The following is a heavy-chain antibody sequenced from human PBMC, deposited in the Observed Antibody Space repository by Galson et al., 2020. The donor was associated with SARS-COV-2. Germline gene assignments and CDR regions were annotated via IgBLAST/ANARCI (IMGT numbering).Heavy chain of an antibody. CDR3: ARRESGLFDWLQRGHYLDY. CDR2: YHHSGST. D-gene: IGHD3-9*01. CDR1: GGSLKGLF. J-gene: IGHJ4*02. V-gene: IGHV4-34*01. Sequence: SEILSITCSVLGGSLKGLFWSWTRQPPGKRLEWIAEYHHSGSTNYNPSLKSRLIISTDTSKNQFSLRLSSVTAADTSVYYCARRESGLFDWLQRGHYLDYWSQGTLVTVSA.